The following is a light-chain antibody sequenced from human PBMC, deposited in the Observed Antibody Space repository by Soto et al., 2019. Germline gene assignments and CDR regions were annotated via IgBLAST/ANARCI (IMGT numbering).Light chain of an antibody. CDR1: QGISSY. J-gene: IGKJ3*01. Sequence: AIRMTQSPSSLSAPTGDRVTITCRASQGISSYLAWYQQKPGKAPKLLIYAASTLKSGVPSRFSGSGSGTDFTLTISCLQSEDFATYYCQQYYSYPPVTFGPGTKVDIK. CDR2: AAS. CDR3: QQYYSYPPVT. V-gene: IGKV1-8*01.